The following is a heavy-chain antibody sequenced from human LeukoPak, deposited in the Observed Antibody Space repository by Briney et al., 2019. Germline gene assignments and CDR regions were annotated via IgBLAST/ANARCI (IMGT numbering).Heavy chain of an antibody. CDR1: GFTVSSNY. CDR3: ARDVTLYYYYMDV. J-gene: IGHJ6*03. Sequence: GGSLRLSCAASGFTVSSNYMSWVRQAPGKGLEWVSVIYSGGSTYYADSVKGRFTISRDSSKNTLYLQMNSLRAEDTAVYYCARDVTLYYYYMDVWGKGTTVTVSS. V-gene: IGHV3-66*01. D-gene: IGHD3-16*01. CDR2: IYSGGST.